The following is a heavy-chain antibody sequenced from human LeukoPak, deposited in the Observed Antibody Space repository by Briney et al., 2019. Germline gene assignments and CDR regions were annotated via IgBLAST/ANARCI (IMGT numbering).Heavy chain of an antibody. J-gene: IGHJ4*02. CDR1: GYTFTSYA. Sequence: ASVKVSCKASGYTFTSYAISWVRQAPGQGLEWMGCISAYNGNTSYAQKLQGRVTMTTDTSTSTAYMELRSLRSDDTAVYYCARDRSLYYDSSGYYSPLGYRGQGTLVTVSS. D-gene: IGHD3-22*01. CDR3: ARDRSLYYDSSGYYSPLGY. CDR2: ISAYNGNT. V-gene: IGHV1-18*01.